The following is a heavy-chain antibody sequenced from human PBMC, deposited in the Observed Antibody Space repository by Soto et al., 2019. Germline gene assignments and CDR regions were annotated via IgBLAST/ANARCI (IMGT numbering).Heavy chain of an antibody. Sequence: EEQLLESGGGLVQPGGSLRLSCAASGFIFSNYAMNWVRQAPGKGLEWVSSVSGSGGSTYYADSVKGHFTISRDNSKNTLYLQMNSLRPEDTAVYYCAKVIGYGDRRFETWGQGTLVTVSS. V-gene: IGHV3-23*01. D-gene: IGHD4-17*01. CDR2: VSGSGGST. CDR3: AKVIGYGDRRFET. CDR1: GFIFSNYA. J-gene: IGHJ5*02.